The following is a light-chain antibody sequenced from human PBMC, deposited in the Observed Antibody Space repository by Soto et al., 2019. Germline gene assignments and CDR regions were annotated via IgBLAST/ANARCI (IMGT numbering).Light chain of an antibody. Sequence: DIQMTQSPSSLSASVGDRVTITCRASQSISSYLNWYQQKPGKAPKLLIYAASSLQSGDPSRFSGSGSGTDFTLTISSMPPEDFATYYCRQSYRTPLTFGGGTQVEIK. V-gene: IGKV1-39*01. J-gene: IGKJ4*01. CDR3: RQSYRTPLT. CDR2: AAS. CDR1: QSISSY.